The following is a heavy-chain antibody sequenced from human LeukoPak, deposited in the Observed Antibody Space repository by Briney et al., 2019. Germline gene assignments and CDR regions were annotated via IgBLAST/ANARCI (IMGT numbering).Heavy chain of an antibody. Sequence: ASVKVSCKASGYTFTSYGISWVRQAPGQGLEWMGWISAYNGNTNYAQKFQGRVTMTRDTSTSTVYMELSSLRSEDTAVYYCARGELSNLIFDYWGQGTLVTVSS. CDR3: ARGELSNLIFDY. CDR2: ISAYNGNT. CDR1: GYTFTSYG. V-gene: IGHV1-18*01. D-gene: IGHD3-16*02. J-gene: IGHJ4*02.